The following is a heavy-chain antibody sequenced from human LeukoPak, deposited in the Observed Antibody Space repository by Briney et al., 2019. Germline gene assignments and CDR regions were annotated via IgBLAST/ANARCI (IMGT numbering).Heavy chain of an antibody. Sequence: GGSPRLSCAAAGFSVSSNYMSWVRQAPGKGLEWVSVIYSGGNTYYADSVKGRFTISRDNSRNTLYLQMNSLRAEDTAVYYCARASSGWYLGDSWGQGTLVTVSS. J-gene: IGHJ5*01. V-gene: IGHV3-53*01. D-gene: IGHD6-19*01. CDR2: IYSGGNT. CDR3: ARASSGWYLGDS. CDR1: GFSVSSNY.